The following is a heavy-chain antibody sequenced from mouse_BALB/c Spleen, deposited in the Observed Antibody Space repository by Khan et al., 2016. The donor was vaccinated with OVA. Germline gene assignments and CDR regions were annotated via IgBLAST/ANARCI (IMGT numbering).Heavy chain of an antibody. J-gene: IGHJ2*01. D-gene: IGHD1-1*01. CDR2: ISSDSNTI. CDR1: GFTFTSYG. CDR3: ATSYFYGYYFDY. V-gene: IGHV5-17*02. Sequence: EVELVESGGGLVQPGGSRKLSCAASGFTFTSYGMHWIRQAPEKGLEWVAYISSDSNTIYYADTVKGRFTISRDNPKNDLFLQMTSLRSGDTAMYFCATSYFYGYYFDYGGQGTTLTVSS.